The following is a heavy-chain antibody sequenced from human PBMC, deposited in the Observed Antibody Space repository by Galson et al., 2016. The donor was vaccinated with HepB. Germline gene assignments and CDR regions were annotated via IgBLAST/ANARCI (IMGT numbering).Heavy chain of an antibody. J-gene: IGHJ4*02. CDR2: ISAYNGNT. CDR3: AIEASSGWYGADY. D-gene: IGHD6-19*01. CDR1: GYTFTSYG. V-gene: IGHV1-18*04. Sequence: SVKVSCKASGYTFTSYGISWVRQAPGQGLEWLGWISAYNGNTKYSQKLQGRGTMTTDASTSTAYMELRSLRSDDTAVYYCAIEASSGWYGADYWGQGTLVTVSS.